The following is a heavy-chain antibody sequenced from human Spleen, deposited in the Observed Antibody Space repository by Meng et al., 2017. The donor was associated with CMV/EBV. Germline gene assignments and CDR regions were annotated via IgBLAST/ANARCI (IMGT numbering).Heavy chain of an antibody. J-gene: IGHJ4*02. D-gene: IGHD1-26*01. Sequence: GSLRLSCTVSGASISDSAYFWGWIRQSPGQGLEWIGAIYYNGNTYYNPSLKSRVTISLDTSRNQFSLNLGSVTAADTSIYYCATRVVGPPGIYYWGQGTLVTVSS. CDR3: ATRVVGPPGIYY. V-gene: IGHV4-39*01. CDR2: IYYNGNT. CDR1: GASISDSAYF.